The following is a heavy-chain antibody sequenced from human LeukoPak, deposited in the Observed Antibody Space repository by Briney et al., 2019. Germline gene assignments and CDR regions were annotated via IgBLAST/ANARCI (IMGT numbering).Heavy chain of an antibody. CDR2: IYSGGRT. V-gene: IGHV3-66*01. CDR1: GFTFSSYE. CDR3: ARAGPSSSWHQFDY. Sequence: GGSLRLSCAASGFTFSSYEMNWVRQAPGKGLEWVSVIYSGGRTYYADSVKGRFTISRDNSKNTLYLQMNRLRAEDTAVYYCARAGPSSSWHQFDYWGQGTLVTVSS. D-gene: IGHD6-13*01. J-gene: IGHJ4*02.